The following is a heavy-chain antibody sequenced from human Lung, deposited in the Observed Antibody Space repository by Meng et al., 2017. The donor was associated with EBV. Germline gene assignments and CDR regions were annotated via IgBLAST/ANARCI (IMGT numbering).Heavy chain of an antibody. CDR2: IYTSGST. CDR3: ARALFDYYDSSGYYDY. J-gene: IGHJ4*02. V-gene: IGHV4-4*07. Sequence: QVQLQESGPGLVSPSETLSLTCTVSGGSISIYSWSWIRQPAGKGLEWIGRIYTSGSTNYNPSLKSRVTISVDTSKNQFSLKLSSVTAADTAVYYCARALFDYYDSSGYYDYWGQGTLVTVSS. CDR1: GGSISIYS. D-gene: IGHD3-22*01.